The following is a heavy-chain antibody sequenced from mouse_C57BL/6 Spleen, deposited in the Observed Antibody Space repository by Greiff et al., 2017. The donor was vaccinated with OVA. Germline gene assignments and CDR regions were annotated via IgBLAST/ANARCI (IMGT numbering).Heavy chain of an antibody. CDR1: GFSLTSYG. CDR2: IWSGGST. J-gene: IGHJ4*01. CDR3: ARVITTVAYAMDY. V-gene: IGHV2-2*01. Sequence: VKLVESGPGLVQPSQSLSITCTVSGFSLTSYGVHWVRQSPGKGLEWLGVIWSGGSTDYNAAFISRLSISKDNSKSQVFFKMNSLQADDTAIYYCARVITTVAYAMDYWGQGTSVTVSS. D-gene: IGHD1-1*01.